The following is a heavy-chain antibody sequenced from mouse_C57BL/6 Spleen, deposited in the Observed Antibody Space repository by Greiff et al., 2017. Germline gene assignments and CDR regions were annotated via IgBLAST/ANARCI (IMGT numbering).Heavy chain of an antibody. J-gene: IGHJ1*03. CDR2: ISYDGSN. Sequence: EVKLQESGPGLVKPSQSLSLTCSVTGYSITSGYYWNWIRQFPGNKLEWMGYISYDGSNNYNPSLKNRISITRDTSKNQFFLKLNSVTTEDTATYYCAELTGNWYFDVWGTGTTVTVSS. CDR3: AELTGNWYFDV. D-gene: IGHD4-1*01. V-gene: IGHV3-6*01. CDR1: GYSITSGYY.